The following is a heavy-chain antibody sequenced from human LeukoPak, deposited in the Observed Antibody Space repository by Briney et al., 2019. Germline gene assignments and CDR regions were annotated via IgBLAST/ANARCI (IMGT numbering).Heavy chain of an antibody. D-gene: IGHD3-16*01. J-gene: IGHJ4*02. CDR3: ARGSPLGPAEA. CDR2: IWYDGSNK. CDR1: GFTFSSYG. V-gene: IGHV3-33*01. Sequence: GGSLRLSCAASGFTFSSYGMHWVRQAPGKGLEWVAVIWYDGSNKYYADSVKGRFTISRDNSKNTLYLQMNSLRAEDTAVYYCARGSPLGPAEARGQGTLVTVSS.